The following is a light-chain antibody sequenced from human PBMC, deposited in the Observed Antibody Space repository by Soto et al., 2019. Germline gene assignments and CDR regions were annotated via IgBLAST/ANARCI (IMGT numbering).Light chain of an antibody. V-gene: IGLV1-40*01. CDR1: SSNIGAGYD. CDR3: QSYDRSLRTYV. Sequence: QSALTQPPSVSGAPGQRVTISCSGSSSNIGAGYDVNWYRQLPGTAPKLLIYGNSDRPSGVPDRFSGSKSGTSASLAITGLQAEDEADYFCQSYDRSLRTYVSGTGTKVTVL. CDR2: GNS. J-gene: IGLJ1*01.